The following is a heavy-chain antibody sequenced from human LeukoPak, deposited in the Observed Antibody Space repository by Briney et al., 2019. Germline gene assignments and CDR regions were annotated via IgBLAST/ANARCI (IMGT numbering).Heavy chain of an antibody. CDR1: GFTFSSYA. D-gene: IGHD3-10*01. V-gene: IGHV3-30*04. CDR3: AREGGAYYGSVGDY. J-gene: IGHJ4*02. CDR2: ISYDGSNK. Sequence: GGSLRLSCAASGFTFSSYAMHWVRQAPGKGLEWVAVISYDGSNKYYADSVKGRFTISRDNSKNTLYLQMNSLRAEDTAVYYCAREGGAYYGSVGDYWGQGTLVTVSS.